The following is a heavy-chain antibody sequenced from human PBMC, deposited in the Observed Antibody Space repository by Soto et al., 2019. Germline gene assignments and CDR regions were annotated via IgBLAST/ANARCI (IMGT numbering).Heavy chain of an antibody. CDR3: ARANYFDSSGPFDY. D-gene: IGHD3-22*01. CDR2: IYYSGST. CDR1: GGSISSGAYY. Sequence: PSETLSLTCNVSGGSISSGAYYWSWIRQHPGKGLEWIGYIYYSGSTYYNPSLESRVTLSVDTSRKQFSLKVSSVTAADTAVYYCARANYFDSSGPFDYWGPGTLVTVSS. J-gene: IGHJ4*02. V-gene: IGHV4-31*03.